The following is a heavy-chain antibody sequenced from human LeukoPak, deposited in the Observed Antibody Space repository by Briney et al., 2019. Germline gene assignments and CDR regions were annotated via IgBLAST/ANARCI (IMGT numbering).Heavy chain of an antibody. D-gene: IGHD6-13*01. CDR1: GYIFTRNY. Sequence: ASVNDSCKAFGYIFTRNYMHWVRQAGGQGLEWMGWIYPNSGGSNYAQKFQGRLTMTRDTSLSTAYMELNRLTSDDAAVYYCARAYSPPSWGLAAADYYYMDVWGKGTTVTVSS. CDR3: ARAYSPPSWGLAAADYYYMDV. CDR2: IYPNSGGS. J-gene: IGHJ6*03. V-gene: IGHV1-2*02.